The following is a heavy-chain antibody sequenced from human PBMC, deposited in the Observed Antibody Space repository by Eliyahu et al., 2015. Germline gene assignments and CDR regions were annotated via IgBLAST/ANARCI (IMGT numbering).Heavy chain of an antibody. CDR2: IKPSGGGT. J-gene: IGHJ5*02. V-gene: IGHV1-46*01. CDR1: GYTFTDQX. CDR3: VTEPAGGFGP. Sequence: QVQLVQSGAEVEXPGASVKXSCXASGYTFTDQXMHWVRQAPGQGLEWMGLIKPSGGGTTYAQXFQDRVTMTRDTSTSTVYMELSSLRSDDTAVYYCVTEPAGGFGPWGQGTLVTVSS. D-gene: IGHD3-10*01.